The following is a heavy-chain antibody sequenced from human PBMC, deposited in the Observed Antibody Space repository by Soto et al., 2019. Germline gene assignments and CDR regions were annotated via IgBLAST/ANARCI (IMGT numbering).Heavy chain of an antibody. Sequence: QVQLVESGGGVVHPGTSLRLTWPASGSTLIPHGMHWVRQAPGKGPEGVAVLSHGGSKKYYVESVEGRFRISKDNSKSIVHLQMNNVRAEYTAVYYCAKDKGPYYDFWSGQRWFDAWGQGTLVTVSS. D-gene: IGHD3-3*01. J-gene: IGHJ5*02. CDR3: AKDKGPYYDFWSGQRWFDA. CDR2: LSHGGSKK. CDR1: GSTLIPHG. V-gene: IGHV3-30*18.